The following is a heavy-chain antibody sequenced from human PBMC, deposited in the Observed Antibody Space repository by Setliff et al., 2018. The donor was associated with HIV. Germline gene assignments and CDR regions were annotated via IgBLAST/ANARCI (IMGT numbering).Heavy chain of an antibody. J-gene: IGHJ4*02. CDR1: GESFSGYF. CDR3: GGAAPRSGQGSIDY. CDR2: IYQSGTT. V-gene: IGHV4-38-2*01. D-gene: IGHD1-26*01. Sequence: PSETLSLTCAVYGESFSGYFWGWMRQAPGKGLEWIGTIYQSGTTFYNPSLKGRLTISVDTSKNHFSLKLTSVTAADTAVYYCGGAAPRSGQGSIDYWGQGSLVTVSS.